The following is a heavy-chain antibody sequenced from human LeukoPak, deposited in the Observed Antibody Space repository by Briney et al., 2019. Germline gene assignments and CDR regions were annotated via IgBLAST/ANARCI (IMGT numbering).Heavy chain of an antibody. J-gene: IGHJ4*02. V-gene: IGHV3-21*01. CDR1: GFTLSSHN. CDR3: ARAPTVLVGYCSSSSCQADY. D-gene: IGHD2-2*01. CDR2: ISSSSTYT. Sequence: GGSLRLSCAASGFTLSSHNMNWVRQAPGKGLEWVSYISSSSTYTYYADSVKGRFTISRDNAKSSLYLQMNSLRVEDTAVYYCARAPTVLVGYCSSSSCQADYWGQGTLVTVSS.